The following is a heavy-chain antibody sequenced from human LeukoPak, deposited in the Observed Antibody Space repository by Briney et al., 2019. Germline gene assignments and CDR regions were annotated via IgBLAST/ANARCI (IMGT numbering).Heavy chain of an antibody. CDR2: IFYSGST. CDR3: AGDYGSGSYRFDY. CDR1: TDSLSSYS. Sequence: PSETLSLTCTVSTDSLSSYSWSWVRQPPGRGLEWIGYIFYSGSTIYNPSLSSRVTISIDTSKNQFSMKLSSVTAADTAVYYCAGDYGSGSYRFDYWGQGTLVTVSS. D-gene: IGHD3-10*01. J-gene: IGHJ4*02. V-gene: IGHV4-59*12.